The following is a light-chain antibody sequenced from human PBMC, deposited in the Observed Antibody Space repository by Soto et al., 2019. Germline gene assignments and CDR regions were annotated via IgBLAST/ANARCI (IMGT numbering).Light chain of an antibody. CDR3: QQYQNLWT. CDR2: RAS. J-gene: IGKJ1*01. Sequence: IGITQAPAPLSVSPGERATVHCTASQTIYSNFAWYQQRPGQPPRLLIYRASSRATGIPARFSGSGSGTEFTLTINSLQSADFAVSYCQQYQNLWTFGQGTKVDIK. CDR1: QTIYSN. V-gene: IGKV3-15*01.